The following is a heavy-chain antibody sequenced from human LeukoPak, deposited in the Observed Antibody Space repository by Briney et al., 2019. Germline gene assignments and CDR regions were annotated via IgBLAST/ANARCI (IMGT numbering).Heavy chain of an antibody. J-gene: IGHJ4*02. CDR1: GFTFSDYY. D-gene: IGHD1-26*01. V-gene: IGHV3-64*01. CDR3: ARGSGSGPFDY. CDR2: ISSNGGST. Sequence: PGGSLRLSCAASGFTFSDYYMHWVRQAPGKGLEYVSNISSNGGSTYYANSVKGRFTVSRDNSKNTLYLQMGSLRAEDMAVYYCARGSGSGPFDYWGQGTLVTVSS.